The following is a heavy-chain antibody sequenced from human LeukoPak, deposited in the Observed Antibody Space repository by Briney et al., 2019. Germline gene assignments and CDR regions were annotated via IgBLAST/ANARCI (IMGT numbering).Heavy chain of an antibody. V-gene: IGHV4-39*07. CDR2: IYYSGST. CDR1: GGSISSSSYY. J-gene: IGHJ3*02. Sequence: SETLSLTCTVSGGSISSSSYYWGWIRQPPGKGLEWIGSIYYSGSTYYNPSLKSRVTISVGRSKNQFSLKLSSVTAADTAVYYCARDSGYDSTGAFDIWGQGTMVTVSS. CDR3: ARDSGYDSTGAFDI. D-gene: IGHD5-12*01.